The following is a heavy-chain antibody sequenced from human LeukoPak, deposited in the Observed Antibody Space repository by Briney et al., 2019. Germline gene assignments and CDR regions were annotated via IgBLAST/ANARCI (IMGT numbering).Heavy chain of an antibody. D-gene: IGHD1-26*01. J-gene: IGHJ4*02. CDR3: ARTSGSYRHFDY. CDR2: IRYDGSNK. Sequence: GGSLRLSCAASGFTFSSYGMHWVRQAPGKGLEWVAFIRYDGSNKYYADSVKGRFTISRDNSKNTLYLQMNSLRAEDTAVYYCARTSGSYRHFDYWGQGTLVTVSS. V-gene: IGHV3-30*02. CDR1: GFTFSSYG.